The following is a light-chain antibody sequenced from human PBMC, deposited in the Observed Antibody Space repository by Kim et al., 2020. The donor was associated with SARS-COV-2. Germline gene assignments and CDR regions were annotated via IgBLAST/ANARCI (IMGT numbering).Light chain of an antibody. CDR1: SGDVGSYNY. V-gene: IGLV2-14*04. Sequence: GQSITISCTGTSGDVGSYNYVSWYQQHPGRAPKLIISGVNKRPSGVSHRFSGSKSGNTATLTISGLHPEDESDYFCTSWTTSNTYVFGGGTKVTVL. CDR2: GVN. J-gene: IGLJ1*01. CDR3: TSWTTSNTYV.